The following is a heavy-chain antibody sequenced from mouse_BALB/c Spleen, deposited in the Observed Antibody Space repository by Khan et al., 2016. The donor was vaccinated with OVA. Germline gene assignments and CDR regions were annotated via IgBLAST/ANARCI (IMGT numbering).Heavy chain of an antibody. J-gene: IGHJ1*01. CDR3: MRYDGYYWYSDV. CDR2: INSDGSAI. CDR1: GFTFSGFW. V-gene: IGHV11-2*02. D-gene: IGHD2-3*01. Sequence: EVQLLETGGGLVQPGGSRGLSCEGSGFTFSGFWMSWVRQTPGKTLEWIGDINSDGSAINYAPSIKDRFTIFRDNDKSTLYLQMSNVRSEDTATYVCMRYDGYYWYSDVWGAGTTVTVSS.